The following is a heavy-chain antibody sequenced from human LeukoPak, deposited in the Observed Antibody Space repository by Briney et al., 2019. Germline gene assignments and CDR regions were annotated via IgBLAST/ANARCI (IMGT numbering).Heavy chain of an antibody. CDR2: INAGNGDT. J-gene: IGHJ4*02. D-gene: IGHD2-2*01. CDR1: GYTFTDYA. Sequence: GASVKVSCKASGYTFTDYAIHWVRQAPGQRLEWMGWINAGNGDTKYSQKFQGRVTITRDTSVSIVYMELSSLISEDTALYSCARGSTSDWPFDYWGQGTRVTVSS. V-gene: IGHV1-3*01. CDR3: ARGSTSDWPFDY.